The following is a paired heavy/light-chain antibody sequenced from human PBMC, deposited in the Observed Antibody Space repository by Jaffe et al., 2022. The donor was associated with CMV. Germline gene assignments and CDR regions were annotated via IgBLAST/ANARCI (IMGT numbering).Light chain of an antibody. J-gene: IGKJ3*01. CDR1: QSLLHSNGYNY. V-gene: IGKV2-28*01. CDR2: LGS. CDR3: MQALQTVYT. Sequence: DIVMTQSPLSLPVTPGEPASISCRSSQSLLHSNGYNYLDWYLQKPGKSPQLLIYLGSNRASGVPDRFSGSGSGTDFTLKISRVEAEDVGVYYCMQALQTVYTFGPGTKVDIK.
Heavy chain of an antibody. CDR1: GGSISSGGYY. D-gene: IGHD2-2*01. V-gene: IGHV4-31*03. CDR2: IYYSGST. CDR3: AGSIVVVPAATHRYPPYYYYGMDV. Sequence: QVQLQESGPGLVKPSQTLSLTCTVSGGSISSGGYYWSWIRQHPGKGLEWIGYIYYSGSTYYNPSLKSRVTISVDTSKNQFSLKLSSVTAADTAVYYCAGSIVVVPAATHRYPPYYYYGMDVWGQGTTVTVSS. J-gene: IGHJ6*02.